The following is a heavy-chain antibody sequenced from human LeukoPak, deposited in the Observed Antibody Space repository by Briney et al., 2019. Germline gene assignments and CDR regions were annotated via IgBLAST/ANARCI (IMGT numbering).Heavy chain of an antibody. Sequence: SVKVSXKASGGTFSSYAISWVRQAPGQGLEWIGGIIPIFGTANYAQKFQGRVTITTDESTSTAYMELSSLRSEDTAVYYCARDRTYSSGLYFDYWGQGTLVTVSS. CDR3: ARDRTYSSGLYFDY. CDR1: GGTFSSYA. CDR2: IIPIFGTA. J-gene: IGHJ4*02. D-gene: IGHD6-19*01. V-gene: IGHV1-69*05.